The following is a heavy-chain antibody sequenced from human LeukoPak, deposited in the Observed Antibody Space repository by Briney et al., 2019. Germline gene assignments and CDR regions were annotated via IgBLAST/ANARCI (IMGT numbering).Heavy chain of an antibody. V-gene: IGHV4-59*01. CDR3: ASFGWLHPFDY. CDR2: IYYSGST. D-gene: IGHD5-24*01. CDR1: GGSISSYY. J-gene: IGHJ4*02. Sequence: PSETLSLTCTVSGGSISSYYWSWIRQPPGKGLEWIGYIYYSGSTNYNPSLKSRVTISVDTSKNQFSRKLSSVTAADTAVYYCASFGWLHPFDYWGQGTLVTVSS.